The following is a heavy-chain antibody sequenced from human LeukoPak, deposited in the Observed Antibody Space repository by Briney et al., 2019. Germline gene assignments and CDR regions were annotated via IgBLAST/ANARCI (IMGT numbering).Heavy chain of an antibody. CDR2: IYHSGST. V-gene: IGHV4-4*02. J-gene: IGHJ4*02. D-gene: IGHD1-26*01. CDR1: GGSISSSNW. CDR3: ARDPSIVGATARFDY. Sequence: SGTLSLTCAVSGGSISSSNWWSWVRQPPGKGLEWIGEIYHSGSTNYNPSLKSRVTISVDKSKNQFSLKLSSVTAADTAVYYCARDPSIVGATARFDYWGQGTLVTASS.